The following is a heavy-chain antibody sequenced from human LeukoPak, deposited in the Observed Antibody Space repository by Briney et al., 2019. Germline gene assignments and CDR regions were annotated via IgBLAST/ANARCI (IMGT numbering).Heavy chain of an antibody. CDR2: ISYDGGYT. CDR3: AKDSEWFGEAYGMDV. D-gene: IGHD3-10*01. CDR1: GFTFSSYG. V-gene: IGHV3-30*18. Sequence: GGSLRLSCAASGFTFSSYGIHWVRQAPGKGPEWVAVISYDGGYTYYADSVKGRFTISRDNSKNTLYLQMNSLRAEDTAVYHCAKDSEWFGEAYGMDVWGQGTTVTVS. J-gene: IGHJ6*02.